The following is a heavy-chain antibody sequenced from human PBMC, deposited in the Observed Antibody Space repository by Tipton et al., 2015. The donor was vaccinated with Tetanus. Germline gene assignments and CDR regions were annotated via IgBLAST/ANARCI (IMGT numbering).Heavy chain of an antibody. J-gene: IGHJ3*02. CDR2: IIPIFGTA. Sequence: QPVQSGAEVKEPGSSVKVSCKASGGTFSSYAISWVRQAPGQGLEWMGGIIPIFGTANYAQKFQGRATITADESTSTAYMELSSLRSEDTAVYYCARVSREGPELELDAFDIWGQGTMVTVSS. D-gene: IGHD1-7*01. CDR1: GGTFSSYA. V-gene: IGHV1-69*01. CDR3: ARVSREGPELELDAFDI.